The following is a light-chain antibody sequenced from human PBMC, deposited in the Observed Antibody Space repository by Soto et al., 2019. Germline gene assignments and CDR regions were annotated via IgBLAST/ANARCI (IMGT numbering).Light chain of an antibody. CDR3: SSYTSSSTPYV. CDR2: EVS. V-gene: IGLV2-14*01. CDR1: SSDVGGYNY. J-gene: IGLJ1*01. Sequence: QSALTQPASVSGSSGQSITTSCTGTSSDVGGYNYVSWYQQHPGKAPKLMIYEVSNRPSGVSNRFSGSKSGNTASLTISGLQAEDEADYYCSSYTSSSTPYVFGTGTKVTVL.